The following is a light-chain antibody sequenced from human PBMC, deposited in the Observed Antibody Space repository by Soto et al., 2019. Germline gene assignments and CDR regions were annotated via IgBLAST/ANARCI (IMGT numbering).Light chain of an antibody. CDR3: AAWDDSLNGVL. J-gene: IGLJ2*01. Sequence: QSVLTQPPSASGTPGQRVTIPCLGGTSNIGINIVNWYKQLPGTAPKLLIYSNNQRPSGVTDRFSGSKSGTSASLAISGLQSEDEADYYCAAWDDSLNGVLFGGGTKLTVL. CDR1: TSNIGINI. V-gene: IGLV1-44*01. CDR2: SNN.